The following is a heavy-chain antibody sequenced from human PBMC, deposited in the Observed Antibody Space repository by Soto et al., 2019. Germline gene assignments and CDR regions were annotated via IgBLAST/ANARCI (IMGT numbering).Heavy chain of an antibody. CDR1: GGSFSGYY. V-gene: IGHV4-34*01. CDR3: ARGTVRVRSLGYCSGGSCPYYGMDV. D-gene: IGHD2-15*01. Sequence: SETLSLTCAVYGGSFSGYYWSWIRQPPGKGLEWIGEINHSGSTNYNPSLKSRVTISVDTSKNQFSLRLSSVTAADTAVYYCARGTVRVRSLGYCSGGSCPYYGMDVWGQGTTVTVSS. CDR2: INHSGST. J-gene: IGHJ6*02.